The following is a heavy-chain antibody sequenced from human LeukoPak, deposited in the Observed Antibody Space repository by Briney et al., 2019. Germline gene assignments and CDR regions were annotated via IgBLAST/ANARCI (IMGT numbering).Heavy chain of an antibody. V-gene: IGHV3-48*04. J-gene: IGHJ4*02. D-gene: IGHD1-26*01. Sequence: GGSLRLSCAASGFTFSSYSMNWVRQAPGKGLEWVSYISSSSNTIYYADSVKGRFTISRDNAKNSPYLQMNSLRAEDTAVYYCARDPVKYSGSYYNVDYWGQGTLVTVSS. CDR3: ARDPVKYSGSYYNVDY. CDR2: ISSSSNTI. CDR1: GFTFSSYS.